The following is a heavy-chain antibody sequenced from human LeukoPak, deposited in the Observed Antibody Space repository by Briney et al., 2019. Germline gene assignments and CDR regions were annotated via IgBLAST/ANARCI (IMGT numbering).Heavy chain of an antibody. V-gene: IGHV3-23*01. J-gene: IGHJ5*02. CDR3: AKEGDFWSGKCWFDP. CDR1: GFTFSSRA. CDR2: ISGSGGST. D-gene: IGHD3-3*01. Sequence: PGGSLRLPCAASGFTFSSRAMSWVRQAPGKGLEWVSAISGSGGSTYYADSVKGRFTISRDNSKNTLYLQMNSLRAEDTAVYYCAKEGDFWSGKCWFDPWGQGTLVTVSS.